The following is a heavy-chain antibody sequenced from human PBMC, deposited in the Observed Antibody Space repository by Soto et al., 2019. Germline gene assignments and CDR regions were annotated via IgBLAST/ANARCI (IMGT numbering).Heavy chain of an antibody. CDR3: ARTPAVAGTPEFDY. CDR1: GFTFSSFS. Sequence: QVQLVESGGGVVQPGGSLRLSCVASGFTFSSFSLHWVRQAPGKGLEWLALISYDGSTKYNADSVKGRFTISRENSNNPLDLQLSSLRPDDAAIYYCARTPAVAGTPEFDYWGQGALVTVSS. CDR2: ISYDGSTK. V-gene: IGHV3-30-3*01. J-gene: IGHJ4*02. D-gene: IGHD6-19*01.